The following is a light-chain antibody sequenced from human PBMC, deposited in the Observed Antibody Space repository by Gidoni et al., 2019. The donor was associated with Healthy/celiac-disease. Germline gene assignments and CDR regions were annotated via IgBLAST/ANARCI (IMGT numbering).Light chain of an antibody. V-gene: IGKV3-15*01. Sequence: SVSSNLAWYQQKPGQAPRLLIYGASTRATGIPARFSGSGSGTEFTLTISSLQSEDFAVYYCQQYNNWPPAFGQXTKLEIK. CDR1: SVSSN. J-gene: IGKJ2*01. CDR2: GAS. CDR3: QQYNNWPPA.